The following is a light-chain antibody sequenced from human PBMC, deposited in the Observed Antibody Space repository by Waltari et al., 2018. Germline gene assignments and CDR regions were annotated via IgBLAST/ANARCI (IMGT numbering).Light chain of an antibody. Sequence: QSVLTQPPPASGNPGPRVTIPCSGSSSNIASTFLCWYQPPPGTAPQPLIYRKDRRPSGVPDRFSGSRSGTSASLAISGLRSEDEADYYCAAWDDSLTVRFGGGTKLTVL. CDR2: RKD. CDR3: AAWDDSLTVR. V-gene: IGLV1-47*01. J-gene: IGLJ3*02. CDR1: SSNIASTF.